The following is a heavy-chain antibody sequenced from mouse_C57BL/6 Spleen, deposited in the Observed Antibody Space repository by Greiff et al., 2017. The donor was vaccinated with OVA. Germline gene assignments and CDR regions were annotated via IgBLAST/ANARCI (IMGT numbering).Heavy chain of an antibody. V-gene: IGHV1-26*01. J-gene: IGHJ3*01. CDR1: GYTFTDYY. Sequence: EVQLQQSGPELVKPGASVKISCKASGYTFTDYYMNWVKQSHGKSLEWIGDINPNNGGTSYNQKFKGKATLTVDKSSSTAYMELRSLTSEDSAVYYCASFYGSRWFAYWGQGTLVTVSA. CDR2: INPNNGGT. CDR3: ASFYGSRWFAY. D-gene: IGHD1-1*01.